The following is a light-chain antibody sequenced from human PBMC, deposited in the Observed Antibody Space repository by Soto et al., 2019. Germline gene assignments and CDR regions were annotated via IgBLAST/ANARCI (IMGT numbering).Light chain of an antibody. V-gene: IGKV3-20*01. J-gene: IGKJ1*01. Sequence: ETVLTQSPGTLSLSPGERATLSCRASQTIRSNYLAWYRQTPGQAPRLLIYGASNRATGIADRFSGSGSGTDFTLIISRLEPDDFALDYCQQYGSSPWTFGQGTKVEIK. CDR3: QQYGSSPWT. CDR2: GAS. CDR1: QTIRSNY.